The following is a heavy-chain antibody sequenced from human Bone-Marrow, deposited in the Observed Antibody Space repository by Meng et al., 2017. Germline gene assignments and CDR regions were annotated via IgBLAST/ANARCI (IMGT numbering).Heavy chain of an antibody. V-gene: IGHV1-2*06. J-gene: IGHJ4*02. CDR2: INPKSGDT. Sequence: ASVKVSCKASGYTFPDYWLHWVRRAPGQGLEWMGRINPKSGDTHYAQRFQGRVTMTGDTSISTAYMELSGLRSEDTAVYYCARDQGIAVAGFGFDYWGQGTLVTVSS. CDR3: ARDQGIAVAGFGFDY. D-gene: IGHD6-19*01. CDR1: GYTFPDYW.